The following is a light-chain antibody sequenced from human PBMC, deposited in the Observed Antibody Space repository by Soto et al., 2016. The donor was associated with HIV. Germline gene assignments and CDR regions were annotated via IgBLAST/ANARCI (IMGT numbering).Light chain of an antibody. CDR1: NIGSKV. V-gene: IGLV3-21*03. J-gene: IGLJ2*01. CDR2: DDS. Sequence: SYVLTQPPSVSVAPGKTARITCGGNNIGSKVVSWYQQKPGQAPVLVVYDDSDRPSGIPDRFSGSNSGNTATLTISRVEAGSEADYYCQVWDTSSDVVFGGGTKLTVL. CDR3: QVWDTSSDVV.